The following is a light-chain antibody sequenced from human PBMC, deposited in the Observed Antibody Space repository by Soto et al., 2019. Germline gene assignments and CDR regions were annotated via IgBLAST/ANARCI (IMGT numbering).Light chain of an antibody. CDR1: QSISSY. Sequence: DIQMTQSPSSLSVSVGDRVTITCRASQSISSYLNWYQQKPGKAPNLLIYTSSDLQSGVSSRFSGSGSGTDFTLNISSLQPEDFATYYCQQSYITPYTFGQVTKLEIK. CDR3: QQSYITPYT. CDR2: TSS. J-gene: IGKJ2*01. V-gene: IGKV1-39*01.